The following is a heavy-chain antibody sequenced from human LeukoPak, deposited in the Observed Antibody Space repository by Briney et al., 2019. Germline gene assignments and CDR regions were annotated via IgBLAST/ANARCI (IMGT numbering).Heavy chain of an antibody. CDR2: INWNSDSI. V-gene: IGHV3-9*01. Sequence: GGFLRLSLAASGFTFDDYAMHLVREVPGKGLGWVSGINWNSDSIGYADSVKGRFTTSRDNAKNSLYLQMNSLRAEDTAFYYCAINGGGDSGYGNFDYWGQGTLVTVSS. J-gene: IGHJ4*02. D-gene: IGHD5-12*01. CDR3: AINGGGDSGYGNFDY. CDR1: GFTFDDYA.